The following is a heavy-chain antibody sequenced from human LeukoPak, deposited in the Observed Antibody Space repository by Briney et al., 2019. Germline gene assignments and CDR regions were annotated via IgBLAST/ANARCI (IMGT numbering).Heavy chain of an antibody. CDR2: IRNDGGSI. V-gene: IGHV3-48*01. J-gene: IGHJ5*02. CDR1: GFTFSHYN. D-gene: IGHD4-17*01. CDR3: ARGGDYGDYQGT. Sequence: PGGSLRLSCAASGFTFSHYNMNWGRQAPGKGLEWISYIRNDGGSIYYAHSVRGRFTISRDNAKSSLYLQMNSLGAEDTAVYYCARGGDYGDYQGTWGQGTLVTVSS.